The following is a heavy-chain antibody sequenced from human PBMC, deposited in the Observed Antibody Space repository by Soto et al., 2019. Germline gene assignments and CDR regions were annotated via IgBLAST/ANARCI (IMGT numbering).Heavy chain of an antibody. CDR1: GFTFSSYA. CDR2: ISGSGGST. J-gene: IGHJ4*02. V-gene: IGHV3-23*01. D-gene: IGHD2-15*01. Sequence: GGSLRLSCAASGFTFSSYAMSWVRQAPGKGLEWVSAISGSGGSTYYADSVKGRFTISRDNSKNTLYLQMNSLRAEDTAVYYYAQRPYYCSGGSCYVTDYWGQGTLVTVSS. CDR3: AQRPYYCSGGSCYVTDY.